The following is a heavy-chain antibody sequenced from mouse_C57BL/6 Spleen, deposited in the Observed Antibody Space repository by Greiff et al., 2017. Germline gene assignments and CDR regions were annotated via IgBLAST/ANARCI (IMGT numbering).Heavy chain of an antibody. CDR3: ARGNSITTVVENYLDY. D-gene: IGHD1-1*01. Sequence: QVQLQQPGAELVKPGASVKLSCKASGYTFTSYWMHWVKQRPGQGLEWIGMIHPNSGSTNYNEKFKSKATLTVDKSSSTAYMQHSSLTSEDSAVYYCARGNSITTVVENYLDYWGQGTTLTVSS. J-gene: IGHJ2*01. CDR1: GYTFTSYW. V-gene: IGHV1-64*01. CDR2: IHPNSGST.